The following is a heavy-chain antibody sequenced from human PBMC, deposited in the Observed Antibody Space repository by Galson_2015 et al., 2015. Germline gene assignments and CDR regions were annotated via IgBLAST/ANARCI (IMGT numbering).Heavy chain of an antibody. CDR2: IYSGGST. CDR1: GFTVSSNY. CDR3: ARAMPRVVLGYFDY. Sequence: SLRLSCAASGFTVSSNYMSWVRQAPGKGLEWVSVIYSGGSTYYADSVKGRFTISRDNSKNTLYLQMNSLRAEDKAVYYCARAMPRVVLGYFDYWGQGTLVTVSS. J-gene: IGHJ4*02. V-gene: IGHV3-53*01. D-gene: IGHD3-10*01.